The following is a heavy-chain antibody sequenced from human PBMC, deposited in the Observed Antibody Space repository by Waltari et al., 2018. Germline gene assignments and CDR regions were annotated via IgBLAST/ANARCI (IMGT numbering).Heavy chain of an antibody. V-gene: IGHV1-46*01. CDR3: ARDVGYFDY. CDR1: GYTFTSYY. J-gene: IGHJ4*02. Sequence: QVQLVQSGAEVKKPGASVKVSCKASGYTFTSYYMHWVRQAPGQGLEWMGIINPRGGSTSYAQQVQGRVTMTRDTSTSTGYMELSSLRSEDTAVYYCARDVGYFDYWGQGTLGTVAS. CDR2: INPRGGST.